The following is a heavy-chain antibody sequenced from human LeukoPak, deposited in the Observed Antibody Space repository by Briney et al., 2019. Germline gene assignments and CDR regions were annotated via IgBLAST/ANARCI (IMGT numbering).Heavy chain of an antibody. D-gene: IGHD3-22*01. Sequence: GGSLRLSCAASGFIFDDYAMHWVRQAPGKGLEWVSGISWNSGGIGYADSVKGRFTISRDNAKNSLYLQMNSLRAEDTALYYCAKDFSSGYYYFDYWGQGTLVTVSS. J-gene: IGHJ4*02. CDR3: AKDFSSGYYYFDY. CDR2: ISWNSGGI. CDR1: GFIFDDYA. V-gene: IGHV3-9*01.